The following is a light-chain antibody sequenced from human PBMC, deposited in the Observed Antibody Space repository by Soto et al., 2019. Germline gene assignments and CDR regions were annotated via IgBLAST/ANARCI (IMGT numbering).Light chain of an antibody. Sequence: IQMTPKQSTLVAYVGGRVTITCRASQSVRNWLAWYQQKPGRAPQLLIYDSSTLEPGVPSRFRGSGSGTEFTLTINGLQPDDFATYYCQQYDGYSPQTFGQGTKVDIK. CDR2: DSS. CDR1: QSVRNW. V-gene: IGKV1-5*01. J-gene: IGKJ1*01. CDR3: QQYDGYSPQT.